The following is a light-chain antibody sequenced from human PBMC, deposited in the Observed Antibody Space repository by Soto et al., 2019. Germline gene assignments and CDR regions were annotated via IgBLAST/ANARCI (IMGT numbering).Light chain of an antibody. CDR3: SSYAGSNNGV. J-gene: IGLJ2*01. CDR2: EVS. Sequence: SVLTQPSSASGSPGQSVTIPCTGTSSDVGGYNYVSWYQQHPGKAPKLMIYEVSKRPSGVPDRFSGSKSGNTASLTVSGLQAEDEADYYCSSYAGSNNGVFGGGTKVTV. CDR1: SSDVGGYNY. V-gene: IGLV2-8*01.